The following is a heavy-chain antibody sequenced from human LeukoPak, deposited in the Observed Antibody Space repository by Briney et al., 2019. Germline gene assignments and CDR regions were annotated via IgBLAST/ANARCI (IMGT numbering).Heavy chain of an antibody. J-gene: IGHJ3*02. CDR3: ARDTVTLIVNRAFDN. CDR1: GGSISSYY. CDR2: IYYSGST. D-gene: IGHD3-22*01. V-gene: IGHV4-59*01. Sequence: SETLSLTCTVSGGSISSYYWSWIRQPPGKGLEWIGYIYYSGSTNYNPSLKSRVTISVDTSKNQFSLRLSSVTAADTALYYCARDTVTLIVNRAFDNWGQGTMVTVSS.